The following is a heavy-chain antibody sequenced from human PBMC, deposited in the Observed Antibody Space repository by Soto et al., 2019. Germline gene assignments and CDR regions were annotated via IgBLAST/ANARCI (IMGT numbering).Heavy chain of an antibody. J-gene: IGHJ6*02. D-gene: IGHD3-3*01. CDR2: INPNSGGT. Sequence: ASVKVSCKASGYNFTGHYMNWVRQAPGQGLEWMGWINPNSGGTNYAQKFQGRVTITADESTSTAYMELSSLRSEDTAVYYRARGYDFWSGFQTPHYYYYYGMDVWGQGTTVTVSS. V-gene: IGHV1-2*02. CDR1: GYNFTGHY. CDR3: ARGYDFWSGFQTPHYYYYYGMDV.